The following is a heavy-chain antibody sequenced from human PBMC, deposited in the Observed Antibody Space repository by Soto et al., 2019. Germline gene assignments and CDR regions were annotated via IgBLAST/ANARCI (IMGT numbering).Heavy chain of an antibody. J-gene: IGHJ6*02. D-gene: IGHD6-6*01. V-gene: IGHV3-33*01. Sequence: QVQLVESGGGVVQPGRSLRLSCAASGFTFSSYGMHWVRQAPGKGLEWVAVIWYDGSNKYYADSVKGRFTISRDNSKNTLYLQMNSLRAEDTAVYYCARDQDSSSFYYYYGMDVWGQGTTVTVSS. CDR3: ARDQDSSSFYYYYGMDV. CDR2: IWYDGSNK. CDR1: GFTFSSYG.